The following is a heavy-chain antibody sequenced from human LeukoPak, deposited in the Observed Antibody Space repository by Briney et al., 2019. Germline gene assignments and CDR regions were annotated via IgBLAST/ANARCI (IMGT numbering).Heavy chain of an antibody. D-gene: IGHD6-13*01. CDR3: ASPIAAADHDAFDI. CDR2: ISAYNGNT. J-gene: IGHJ3*02. Sequence: GASVKVSCKASGYTFTSYGISWVRQAPGQGLEWMGWISAYNGNTNYAQKLQGRVTLTTDTSTSTAYMELRSLRSDDTAVYYCASPIAAADHDAFDIWGQGTMVTVSS. V-gene: IGHV1-18*01. CDR1: GYTFTSYG.